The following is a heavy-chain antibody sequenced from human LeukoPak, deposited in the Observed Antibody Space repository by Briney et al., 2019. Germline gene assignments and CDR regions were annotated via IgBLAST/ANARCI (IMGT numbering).Heavy chain of an antibody. CDR1: GGSISSSSYY. J-gene: IGHJ6*02. CDR2: IYYSGST. Sequence: SETLSLTCTVSGGSISSSSYYWGWIRQPPGKGLEWIGSIYYSGSTYYNPSLKSRVTISVDTSKNQFSLKLSSVTAADTAVYYCAREAWLSGYYYYGMDVWGQGTTVTVSS. CDR3: AREAWLSGYYYYGMDV. V-gene: IGHV4-39*07. D-gene: IGHD3-10*01.